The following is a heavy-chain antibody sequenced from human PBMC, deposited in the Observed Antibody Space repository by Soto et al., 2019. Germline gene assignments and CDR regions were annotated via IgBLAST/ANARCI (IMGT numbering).Heavy chain of an antibody. CDR1: GFTFSSYW. D-gene: IGHD3-22*01. CDR3: ARGISGSGGFP. J-gene: IGHJ5*02. CDR2: INQDGSEN. V-gene: IGHV3-7*01. Sequence: EVQLVESGGGLVQPGGSLRLSCAASGFTFSSYWMSWVRQAPGKGLEWVANINQDGSENYDVDSVKGRFTISRDNAKNSLYLQMNSLRAEDTAVYYWARGISGSGGFPWGQGTLVTVSS.